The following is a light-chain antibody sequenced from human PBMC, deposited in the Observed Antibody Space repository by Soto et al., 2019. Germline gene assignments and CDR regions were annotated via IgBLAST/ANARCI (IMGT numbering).Light chain of an antibody. CDR3: QQSYSTPLT. CDR2: AAS. CDR1: QSISSY. Sequence: DIQMTQSPSSLSASVGDRVTITCRASQSISSYLNWYQQKPGKDPKLLIYAASSLQSGVPSSFSGSGSGTDFTLTISSLQPEDFATYYCQQSYSTPLTFGGVTKVEIK. V-gene: IGKV1-39*01. J-gene: IGKJ4*01.